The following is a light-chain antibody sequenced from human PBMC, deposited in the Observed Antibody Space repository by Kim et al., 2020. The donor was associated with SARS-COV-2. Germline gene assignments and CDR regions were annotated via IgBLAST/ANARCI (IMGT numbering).Light chain of an antibody. CDR1: NNNVGNQG. CDR3: SAWDSSLNVWV. CDR2: RNN. Sequence: TATPTCTGNNNNVGNQGAAWLQQHQGHPPKLLSYRNNNRPSGISERFSASRSGDTASLTITGLQPEDETDYYCSAWDSSLNVWVFGGGTKLTVL. V-gene: IGLV10-54*04. J-gene: IGLJ3*02.